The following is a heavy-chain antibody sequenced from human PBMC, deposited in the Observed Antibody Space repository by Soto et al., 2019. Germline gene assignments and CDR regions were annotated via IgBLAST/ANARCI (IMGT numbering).Heavy chain of an antibody. Sequence: GGSLRLSCAASGFTFSSYGIHWVRQAPGKGLELVAVIWYDGSNKYYADSVKGRFTISRDNSKNTLYLQMNSLRAEDTAVYYCARDLYYYDSSGYPGWGQGTLVTVSS. CDR3: ARDLYYYDSSGYPG. CDR1: GFTFSSYG. CDR2: IWYDGSNK. J-gene: IGHJ4*02. D-gene: IGHD3-22*01. V-gene: IGHV3-33*01.